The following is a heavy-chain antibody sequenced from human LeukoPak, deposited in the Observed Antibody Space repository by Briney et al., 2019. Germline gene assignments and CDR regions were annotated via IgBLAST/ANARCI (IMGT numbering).Heavy chain of an antibody. Sequence: GGSLRLSCAASGFTFSSYSMNWVRQAPGKGLEWVSSISSSSSYIYYADSVKGRFTISRDNAKNSLYLQMNSLRAEDTAVYYCARPKAVAGQPYYFDYWGQGTLVTVSS. D-gene: IGHD6-19*01. CDR1: GFTFSSYS. J-gene: IGHJ4*02. CDR3: ARPKAVAGQPYYFDY. CDR2: ISSSSSYI. V-gene: IGHV3-21*01.